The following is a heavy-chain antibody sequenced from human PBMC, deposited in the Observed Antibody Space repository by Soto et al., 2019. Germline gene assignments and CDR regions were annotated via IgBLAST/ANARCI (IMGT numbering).Heavy chain of an antibody. CDR2: IYYSGST. Sequence: QVQLQESGPGLVKPSQTLSLTCTVSGGSISSGGYYWSWIRQHPGKGLEWIGYIYYSGSTYYNPSLKSRVTISVDTSKNQFSLKLSSVTAAETAVYYCASTEREYYYYYGMDVWGQGTTVTVSS. V-gene: IGHV4-31*03. CDR1: GGSISSGGYY. CDR3: ASTEREYYYYYGMDV. D-gene: IGHD1-26*01. J-gene: IGHJ6*02.